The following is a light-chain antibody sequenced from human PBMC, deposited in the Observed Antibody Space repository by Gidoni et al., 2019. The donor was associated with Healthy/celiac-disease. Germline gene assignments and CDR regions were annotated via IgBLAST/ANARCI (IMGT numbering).Light chain of an antibody. CDR2: GAS. CDR1: QSVSSN. CDR3: QQYNNWPPIT. Sequence: ELVMTQSPATLSVSPGERATLSCRASQSVSSNLAWYQQKPGQAPRLLSYGASTRATGIPARFSGSGSGTEFTLTISSLQSEDFAVYYCQQYNNWPPITFXGXTKVEIK. J-gene: IGKJ4*01. V-gene: IGKV3-15*01.